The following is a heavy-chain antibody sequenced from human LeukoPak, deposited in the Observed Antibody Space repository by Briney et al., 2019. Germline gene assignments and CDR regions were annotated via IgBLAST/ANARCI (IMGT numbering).Heavy chain of an antibody. CDR1: GFTFSNYE. CDR2: ISSSGSII. D-gene: IGHD3-10*01. J-gene: IGHJ4*02. V-gene: IGHV3-48*03. CDR3: ARFGRSLGKNFDY. Sequence: QSGGSLRLSCAASGFTFSNYEMNWVRQAPGKGLEWVSYISSSGSIIYYADSVKGRFTISRDNAKNSLYLQMNSLRAEDTAVYYCARFGRSLGKNFDYWGQGTLVTVSS.